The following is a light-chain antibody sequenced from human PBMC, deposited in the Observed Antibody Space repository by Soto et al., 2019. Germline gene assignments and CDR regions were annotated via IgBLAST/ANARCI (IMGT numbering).Light chain of an antibody. V-gene: IGKV3-15*01. CDR2: GAS. CDR1: QTVSSN. Sequence: EIVMTQSPATLSVSPGERATVSCRASQTVSSNLAWYQQKPGQAPRLLMYGASTRATDIPARFSGSGSGTEFTLTISSRQSEDFAVYYCQQYNNWPLTFGGGTKVEIK. CDR3: QQYNNWPLT. J-gene: IGKJ4*01.